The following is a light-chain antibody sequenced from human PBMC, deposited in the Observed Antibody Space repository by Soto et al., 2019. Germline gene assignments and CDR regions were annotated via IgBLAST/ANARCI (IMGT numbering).Light chain of an antibody. Sequence: AIQMTPSPSSLSASVGDRVVITCRASQDIRSDLGWYQQKPGEAPKPLMYAASSLQSGVPSRFSGSGSGTDFTLTISSLQPEDFGTYYCLQDYNYPRTFGQGTKVDIK. CDR1: QDIRSD. CDR2: AAS. V-gene: IGKV1-6*01. CDR3: LQDYNYPRT. J-gene: IGKJ1*01.